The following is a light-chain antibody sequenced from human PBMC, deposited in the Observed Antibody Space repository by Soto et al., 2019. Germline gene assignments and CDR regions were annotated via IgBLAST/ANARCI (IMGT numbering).Light chain of an antibody. V-gene: IGKV3-20*01. CDR1: QSVSNNY. J-gene: IGKJ1*01. Sequence: EVVMTQSPATLSLSPGERATLSCRASQSVSNNYLAWYQQKPGQAPRLLIYGASNRATGIPDRFSGSGSGTDFTLTISRLEPEDFAVYYCQQYGSTGTFGQGTKVDI. CDR3: QQYGSTGT. CDR2: GAS.